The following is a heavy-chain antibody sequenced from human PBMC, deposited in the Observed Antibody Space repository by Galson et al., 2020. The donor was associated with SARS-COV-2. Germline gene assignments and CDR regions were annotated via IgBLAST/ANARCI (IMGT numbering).Heavy chain of an antibody. CDR1: GFTFSSYG. V-gene: IGHV3-33*01. CDR3: ARDTYYYDSSGYYYPYYYYYGMDV. D-gene: IGHD3-22*01. CDR2: IWYDGSNK. J-gene: IGHJ6*02. Sequence: LSLTCAASGFTFSSYGMHWVRQAPGKGLEWVAVIWYDGSNKYYADSVKGRFTISRDNSKNTLYLQMNSLRAEDTAVYYCARDTYYYDSSGYYYPYYYYYGMDVWGQGTTVTVSS.